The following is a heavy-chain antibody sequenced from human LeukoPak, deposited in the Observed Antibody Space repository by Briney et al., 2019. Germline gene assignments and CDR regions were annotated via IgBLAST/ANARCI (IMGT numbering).Heavy chain of an antibody. CDR1: GFSFSRYD. D-gene: IGHD6-19*01. Sequence: GGSLRLSCAASGFSFSRYDMHWVRQSTGKGLEWVSGIGTAGDTFYLGSVKGRFTISRENAKNSLYLQMNSLRVGDTAVYYCARSVPGGSGWMGSIEYWGQGTLVTVPS. V-gene: IGHV3-13*01. CDR3: ARSVPGGSGWMGSIEY. J-gene: IGHJ4*02. CDR2: IGTAGDT.